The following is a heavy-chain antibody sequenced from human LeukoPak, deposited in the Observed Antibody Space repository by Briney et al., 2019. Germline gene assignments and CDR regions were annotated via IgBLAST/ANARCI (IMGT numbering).Heavy chain of an antibody. CDR3: ARALRRFGEFALGY. D-gene: IGHD3-10*01. V-gene: IGHV4-30-4*01. Sequence: SQTLSLTCTVSSGSISSGDYYWSWIRQPPGKGLEWIGYIYYSGSTYYNPSLKSRVTISVDTSKNQFSLKLSSVTAADTAVYYCARALRRFGEFALGYWGQGTLVTVSS. CDR2: IYYSGST. J-gene: IGHJ4*02. CDR1: SGSISSGDYY.